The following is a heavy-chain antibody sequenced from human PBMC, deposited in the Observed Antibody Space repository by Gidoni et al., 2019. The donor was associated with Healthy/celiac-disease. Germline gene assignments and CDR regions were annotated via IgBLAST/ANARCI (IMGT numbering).Heavy chain of an antibody. CDR2: IYYSGST. V-gene: IGHV4-59*01. CDR1: GGSISSYY. Sequence: QVQLQESGPGLVKPSETLSLTCTVSGGSISSYYWSWIRQPPGKGLEWIGYIYYSGSTNYNPSLKSRVTISVDTSKNQFSLKLSSVTAADTAVYYCARSAVPAAILSYNWFDPWGQGTLVTVSS. CDR3: ARSAVPAAILSYNWFDP. D-gene: IGHD2-2*02. J-gene: IGHJ5*02.